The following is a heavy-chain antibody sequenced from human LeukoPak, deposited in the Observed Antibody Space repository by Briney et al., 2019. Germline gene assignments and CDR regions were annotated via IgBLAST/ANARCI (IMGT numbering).Heavy chain of an antibody. D-gene: IGHD1-26*01. CDR3: ARDLLGGSPTHFDY. CDR2: VSYSGKT. V-gene: IGHV4-59*12. CDR1: GGSISNYL. J-gene: IGHJ4*02. Sequence: PSETLSLTCSVSGGSISNYLWSWIRQPPGKGLEWIGYVSYSGKTDYTPSLKSRVTISLDAFNNHFSLKLSSVTAADTAVYYCARDLLGGSPTHFDYWGQGTLVTVSS.